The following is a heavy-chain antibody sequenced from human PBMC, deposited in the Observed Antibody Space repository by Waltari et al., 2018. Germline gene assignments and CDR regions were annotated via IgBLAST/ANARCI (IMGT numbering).Heavy chain of an antibody. D-gene: IGHD6-19*01. CDR3: ASLVSIAVAGTDFDY. Sequence: QVQLVQSGAEVKKPGSSVKVSCKASGGTFNSYTISWVRQAPGQGLEWMGRIIPILGIANYAQKFQGRVTITADKSTSTAYMELSSLRSEDTAVYYCASLVSIAVAGTDFDYWGQGTLVTVSS. CDR1: GGTFNSYT. CDR2: IIPILGIA. J-gene: IGHJ4*02. V-gene: IGHV1-69*02.